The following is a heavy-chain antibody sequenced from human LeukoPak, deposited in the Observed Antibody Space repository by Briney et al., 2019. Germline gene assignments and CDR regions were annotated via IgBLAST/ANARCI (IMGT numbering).Heavy chain of an antibody. V-gene: IGHV3-74*01. CDR2: INSDGSST. Sequence: PGGSLRLSCAASGFTFSNYWMHWVRQAPGKGLVWVSRINSDGSSTNYADSVKGRFTISRDNAKNSLSLQMNSLRAEDTAVYYCARPLMYYYGSETYFWFDPWGQGTLVTVSS. D-gene: IGHD3-10*01. CDR3: ARPLMYYYGSETYFWFDP. CDR1: GFTFSNYW. J-gene: IGHJ5*02.